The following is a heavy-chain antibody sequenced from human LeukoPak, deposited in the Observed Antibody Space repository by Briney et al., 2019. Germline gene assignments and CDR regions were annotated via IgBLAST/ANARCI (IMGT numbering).Heavy chain of an antibody. Sequence: SETLSLTCAVYGGSFSGYYWSWIRQPPGKGLEWIGEINHSGSTNYNPSLKSRVSISVDTSKNQFSLKLNSVTAADTAVYYCARTTEDCSSTSCYQYWFDPWGQGTLVTVSS. V-gene: IGHV4-34*01. CDR3: ARTTEDCSSTSCYQYWFDP. D-gene: IGHD2-2*01. J-gene: IGHJ5*02. CDR2: INHSGST. CDR1: GGSFSGYY.